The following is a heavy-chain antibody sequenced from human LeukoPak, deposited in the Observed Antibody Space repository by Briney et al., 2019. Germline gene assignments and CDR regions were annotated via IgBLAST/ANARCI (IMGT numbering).Heavy chain of an antibody. D-gene: IGHD4-17*01. Sequence: ASVKVSCKASGYTFTSYAMHRVRQAPGQRLEWMGWINAGNGNTKYSQKFQGRVTITRDTSASTAYMELSSLRSEDTAVYYCAREDGDYVFDYWGQGTLVTVSS. CDR1: GYTFTSYA. V-gene: IGHV1-3*01. CDR2: INAGNGNT. CDR3: AREDGDYVFDY. J-gene: IGHJ4*02.